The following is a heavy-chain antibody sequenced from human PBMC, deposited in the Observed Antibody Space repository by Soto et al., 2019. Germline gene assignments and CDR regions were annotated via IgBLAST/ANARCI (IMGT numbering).Heavy chain of an antibody. V-gene: IGHV4-30-4*01. D-gene: IGHD2-2*01. J-gene: IGHJ3*02. Sequence: SETLSLTCTVSGGSISSGDYYWSWIRQPPGKGLEWIGYIYYSGSTYYNPSLKSRVTISVDTSKNQFSLKLSSVTAADTAVYYCARAVRGYCSSTSCYDDAFDIWGQGXMVTVSS. CDR2: IYYSGST. CDR1: GGSISSGDYY. CDR3: ARAVRGYCSSTSCYDDAFDI.